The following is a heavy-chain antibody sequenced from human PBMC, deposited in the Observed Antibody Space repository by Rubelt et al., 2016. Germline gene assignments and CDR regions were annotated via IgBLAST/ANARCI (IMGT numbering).Heavy chain of an antibody. Sequence: QVQLQQWGAGLLKPSETLSLTCAVYGGSFSGYYWSWIRQPPGEGLEWIGEINHSGITNYNASLKSRLTITVDTSKNQFSLHRRSVTAADTAVDYCARGITVKIRNIGMLGPGMDVWGQGTTVTVSS. D-gene: IGHD2/OR15-2a*01. CDR1: GGSFSGYY. J-gene: IGHJ6*02. V-gene: IGHV4-34*01. CDR2: INHSGIT. CDR3: ARGITVKIRNIGMLGPGMDV.